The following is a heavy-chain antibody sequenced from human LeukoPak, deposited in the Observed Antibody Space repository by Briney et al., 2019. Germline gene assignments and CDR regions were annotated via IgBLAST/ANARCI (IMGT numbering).Heavy chain of an antibody. Sequence: GGSLRLSCAASGFTFSTYAMNWVRQAPGKGLEWVSCLSGSGDNSFYADSVKGRFAISRDNSKNTLYLQMNSLRAEDTAVYYCAKRSGRLSTLWSFDVWGRGTPVAVSS. CDR3: AKRSGRLSTLWSFDV. V-gene: IGHV3-23*01. J-gene: IGHJ2*01. CDR1: GFTFSTYA. CDR2: LSGSGDNS. D-gene: IGHD3-16*01.